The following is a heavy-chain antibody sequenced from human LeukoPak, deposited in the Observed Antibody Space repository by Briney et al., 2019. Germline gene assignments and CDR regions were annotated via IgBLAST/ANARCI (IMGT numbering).Heavy chain of an antibody. D-gene: IGHD3-10*01. CDR3: AREHSYGSGSYRDLFVDS. CDR2: ISSSGSYT. J-gene: IGHJ4*02. Sequence: GGSLRLSCAASGFIFSDYYMSWIRQAPGKGLERLSYISSSGSYTTYADSVKGRFTISRDSAKNSPYLQMNSLRTEDTAVYYCAREHSYGSGSYRDLFVDSWGQGTLVTVSS. CDR1: GFIFSDYY. V-gene: IGHV3-11*05.